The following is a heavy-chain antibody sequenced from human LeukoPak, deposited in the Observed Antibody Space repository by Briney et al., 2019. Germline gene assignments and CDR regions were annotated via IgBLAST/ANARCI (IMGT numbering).Heavy chain of an antibody. J-gene: IGHJ4*02. Sequence: ASVKVSCKASEYTFTSYDINWVRQATGQGLEWMGWMNPNSGNTGYAQKFQGRVTITRNTSISTAYMELSSLRSEDTAVYYCATGYSSGWYPLDYWGQGTLVTVSS. CDR3: ATGYSSGWYPLDY. CDR2: MNPNSGNT. CDR1: EYTFTSYD. V-gene: IGHV1-8*03. D-gene: IGHD6-19*01.